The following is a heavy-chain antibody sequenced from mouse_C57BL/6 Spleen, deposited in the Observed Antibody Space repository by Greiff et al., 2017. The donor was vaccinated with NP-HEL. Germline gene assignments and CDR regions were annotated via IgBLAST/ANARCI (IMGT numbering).Heavy chain of an antibody. CDR1: GYTFTDYN. CDR3: AREADDYAWFAY. D-gene: IGHD2-4*01. J-gene: IGHJ3*01. Sequence: VQLQQSGPELVKPGASVKIPCKASGYTFTDYNMDWVKQSHGKSLEWIGDINPNNGGTIYNQKFKGKATLTVDKSSSTAFMELRSLTSEDTAVYYCAREADDYAWFAYWGQGTLVTVSA. V-gene: IGHV1-18*01. CDR2: INPNNGGT.